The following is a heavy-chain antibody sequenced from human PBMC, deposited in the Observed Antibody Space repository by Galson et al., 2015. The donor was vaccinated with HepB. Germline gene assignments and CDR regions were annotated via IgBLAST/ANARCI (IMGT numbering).Heavy chain of an antibody. J-gene: IGHJ6*02. V-gene: IGHV3-23*01. Sequence: SLRLSCAASGFTFSSYAMSWVRQAPGKGLEWVSAISGSGGSTYYADSVKGRFTISRDNSKNTLYLQMNSLRAEDTAVYYCAKPRRGVVAATPFPYGMDVWGQGTTVTVSS. CDR3: AKPRRGVVAATPFPYGMDV. D-gene: IGHD2-15*01. CDR2: ISGSGGST. CDR1: GFTFSSYA.